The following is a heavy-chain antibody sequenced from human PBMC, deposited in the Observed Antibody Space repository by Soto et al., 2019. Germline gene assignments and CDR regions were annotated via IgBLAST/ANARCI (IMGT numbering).Heavy chain of an antibody. J-gene: IGHJ6*02. CDR2: IIPIFGTA. D-gene: IGHD6-13*01. CDR3: DRHGQAAGFYSVMHL. V-gene: IGHV1-69*13. Sequence: SVKGSCKASGGTFSSYAISWVRQAPGQGLEWMGGIIPIFGTANYAQKFQGRVTITADESTSTAYMELSSLRSEDTAVYYCDRHGQAAGFYSVMHLRSHGPTVTV. CDR1: GGTFSSYA.